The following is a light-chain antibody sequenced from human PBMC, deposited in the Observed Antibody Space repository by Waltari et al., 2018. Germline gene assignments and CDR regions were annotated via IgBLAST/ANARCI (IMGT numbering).Light chain of an antibody. Sequence: QSALTQPASVSGSPGQSITISCTGTSSDVGSYNLVSWYQQHPGKAPKLMIYEVSKRASVVSNRFSGSKSGNTASLTISGLQAEDEADYYCCSYAGSSTLVFGGGTKLTVL. J-gene: IGLJ2*01. CDR2: EVS. CDR3: CSYAGSSTLV. CDR1: SSDVGSYNL. V-gene: IGLV2-23*02.